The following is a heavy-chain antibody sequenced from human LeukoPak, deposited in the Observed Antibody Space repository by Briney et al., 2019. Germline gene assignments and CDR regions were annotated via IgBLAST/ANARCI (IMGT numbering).Heavy chain of an antibody. CDR2: INHSGST. V-gene: IGHV4-34*01. CDR1: GGSFSGYY. Sequence: PSETLSLTCAVYGGSFSGYYWSWIRQPPGKGLEWIGEINHSGSTNYNPSLKSRVTISVDTSKNQFSLKLSSVTAADTAVYYCARVEEIHSYDSSGVIPSGVDYWGQGTLVTVSS. CDR3: ARVEEIHSYDSSGVIPSGVDY. J-gene: IGHJ4*02. D-gene: IGHD3-22*01.